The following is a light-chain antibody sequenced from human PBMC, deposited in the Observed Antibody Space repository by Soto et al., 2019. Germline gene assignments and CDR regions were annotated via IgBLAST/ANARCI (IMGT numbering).Light chain of an antibody. CDR2: EGS. Sequence: QSALTQPASVSGSPGQSITISCTGTSSDVGSYNLVSWYQQHPGKAPKLMIYEGSKRPSGVSNRFSGSKSGNTASLTISGLKAEDEADYDCCSYAGSSTFGVVFGGGTKLTVL. J-gene: IGLJ2*01. V-gene: IGLV2-23*03. CDR1: SSDVGSYNL. CDR3: CSYAGSSTFGVV.